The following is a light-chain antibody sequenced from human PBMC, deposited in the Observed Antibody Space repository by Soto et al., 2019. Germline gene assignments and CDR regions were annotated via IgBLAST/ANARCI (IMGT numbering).Light chain of an antibody. J-gene: IGKJ2*01. V-gene: IGKV3-15*01. CDR3: QQYHNWPPQYT. CDR2: GAS. Sequence: EIVRTQSPASLSVSPGDGVTLSCRATQSVASNVAWYQQKPGQGPRLLIHGASTRPVGVPARFSGSGSGTDFTLTISSLQSGDFAVYYCQQYHNWPPQYTFGQGTKLQIK. CDR1: QSVASN.